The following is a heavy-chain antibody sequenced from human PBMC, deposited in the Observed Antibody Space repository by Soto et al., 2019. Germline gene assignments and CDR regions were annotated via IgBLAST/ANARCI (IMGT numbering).Heavy chain of an antibody. Sequence: SETLSLTCTVSGGSISSYYWSWIRQPAGKGLEWIGRIYTSGSTNYNPSLKSRVTMSVDTSKNQFSLKLSSVTAADTAVYYCARDCRGVAVADGGYYYYGMDVWGQGTTVTVSS. D-gene: IGHD6-19*01. CDR2: IYTSGST. CDR3: ARDCRGVAVADGGYYYYGMDV. J-gene: IGHJ6*02. V-gene: IGHV4-4*07. CDR1: GGSISSYY.